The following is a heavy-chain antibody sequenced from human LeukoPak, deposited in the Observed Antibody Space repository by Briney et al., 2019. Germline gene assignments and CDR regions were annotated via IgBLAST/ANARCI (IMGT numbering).Heavy chain of an antibody. D-gene: IGHD3-10*01. CDR1: GYTFTSYG. V-gene: IGHV1-18*01. Sequence: GASVKVSCKASGYTFTSYGISWVRQAPGQGLEWMGWISAYNGNTNYAQKLQGRVTMTTDTSTSTAYMELRSLRSDDTAVYYCARDIPTTMVRGVSGYSYGYNYYYGMDVWGQGTTVTVSS. CDR2: ISAYNGNT. J-gene: IGHJ6*02. CDR3: ARDIPTTMVRGVSGYSYGYNYYYGMDV.